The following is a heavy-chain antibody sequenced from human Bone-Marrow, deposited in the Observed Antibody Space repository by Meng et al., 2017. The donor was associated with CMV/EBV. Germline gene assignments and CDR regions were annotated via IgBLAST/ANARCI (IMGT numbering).Heavy chain of an antibody. CDR2: IIPIFGTA. J-gene: IGHJ6*02. Sequence: SVKVSCKASGGTFSSYAISWVRQAPGQGLEWMGGIIPIFGTANYAQKFQGRVTITTDESTSTAYMELSSLRSEDTAVYYCARGGSEGVPAAIGYYGMDVWGQGTTVTVSS. CDR1: GGTFSSYA. CDR3: ARGGSEGVPAAIGYYGMDV. D-gene: IGHD2-2*02. V-gene: IGHV1-69*05.